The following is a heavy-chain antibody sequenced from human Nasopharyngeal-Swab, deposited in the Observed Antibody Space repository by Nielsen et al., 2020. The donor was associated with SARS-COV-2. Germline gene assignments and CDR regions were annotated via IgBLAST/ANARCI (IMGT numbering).Heavy chain of an antibody. Sequence: ASVKVSCKASGYTFIDHYMHWVRQAPGQALEWMGWINPNSGDPTYARKFKGRVTLTRDTSTSTAFMELSSLAADGTAVYYCAKNSDNYYFDFWGQGTLVTVSS. D-gene: IGHD1-1*01. CDR1: GYTFIDHY. CDR2: INPNSGDP. V-gene: IGHV1-2*02. J-gene: IGHJ4*02. CDR3: AKNSDNYYFDF.